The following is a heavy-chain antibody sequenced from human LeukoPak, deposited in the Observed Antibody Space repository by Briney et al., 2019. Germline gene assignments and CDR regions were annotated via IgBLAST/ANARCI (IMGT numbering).Heavy chain of an antibody. CDR3: ARRGSSGCFDF. CDR2: MSHDGSNE. V-gene: IGHV3-30*03. CDR1: GFTFSSYS. Sequence: GGSLRLSCAASGFTFSSYSMNWVRQAPGKGLEWVAVMSHDGSNEYYGDSVKGRFTISRDNSKNTLFLQMHSLRVEDTATYYCARRGSSGCFDFWGQGTLVTVSS. J-gene: IGHJ4*02. D-gene: IGHD6-19*01.